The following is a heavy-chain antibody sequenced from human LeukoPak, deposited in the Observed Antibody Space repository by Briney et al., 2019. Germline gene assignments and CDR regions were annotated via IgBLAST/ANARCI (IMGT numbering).Heavy chain of an antibody. J-gene: IGHJ4*02. CDR3: ARGGYSFDY. D-gene: IGHD5-12*01. V-gene: IGHV3-7*01. CDR2: LHADGIER. Sequence: QTGGSLRLSCAASRFTLSGYWMSWVRQAPGKGLEWVARLHADGIERYYVDPVKGRFTISRDNAKNSLHLQMYSLRLDDTAVYYCARGGYSFDYLGQGTLVTVSS. CDR1: RFTLSGYW.